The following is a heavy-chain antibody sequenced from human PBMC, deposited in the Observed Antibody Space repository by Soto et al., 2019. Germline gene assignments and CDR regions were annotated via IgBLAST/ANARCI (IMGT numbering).Heavy chain of an antibody. Sequence: SETLSLTCAVYGGSFSGYYWSWIRQPPGKGLEWIGEINHSGSTNYNPSLKSRVTISVDTSKNQFSLKLSSVTAADTAVYYCASQGTGGGSGSYLNYWGQGTLVTVSS. CDR3: ASQGTGGGSGSYLNY. CDR2: INHSGST. J-gene: IGHJ4*02. D-gene: IGHD3-10*01. CDR1: GGSFSGYY. V-gene: IGHV4-34*01.